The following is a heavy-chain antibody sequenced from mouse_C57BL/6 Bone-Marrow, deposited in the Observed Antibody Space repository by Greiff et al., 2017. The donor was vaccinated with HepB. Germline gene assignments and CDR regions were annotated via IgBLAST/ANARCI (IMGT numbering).Heavy chain of an antibody. CDR2: IYPSDSET. J-gene: IGHJ2*01. CDR3: ARDFFYCDY. Sequence: QVQLQQPGAELVRPGSSVKLSCKASGYTFTSYWMDWVKQRPGQGLEWIGNIYPSDSETHYNQKFKDKATLTVDKSSSTAYMQLSSLTSEDSAVYYCARDFFYCDYWGQGTTLTVSA. CDR1: GYTFTSYW. V-gene: IGHV1-61*01.